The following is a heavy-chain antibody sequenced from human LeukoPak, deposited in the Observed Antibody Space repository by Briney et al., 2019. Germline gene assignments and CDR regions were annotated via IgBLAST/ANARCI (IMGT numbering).Heavy chain of an antibody. Sequence: SETLSLTCAVSGGSISSSNWWSWIRQPPGKGLEWIGEINHSGSTNYNPSLKSRVTISVDTSKNQFSLKLSSVTAADTAVYYCARVPRLIRFLEWSLIQGGMDVWGQGTTVTVSS. CDR2: INHSGST. D-gene: IGHD3-3*01. CDR1: GGSISSSNW. CDR3: ARVPRLIRFLEWSLIQGGMDV. J-gene: IGHJ6*02. V-gene: IGHV4-4*02.